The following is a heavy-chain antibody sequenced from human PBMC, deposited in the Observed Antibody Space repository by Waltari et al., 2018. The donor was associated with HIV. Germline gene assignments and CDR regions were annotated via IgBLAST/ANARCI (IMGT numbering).Heavy chain of an antibody. Sequence: EVQLMESGGGLVQSGGSLQPSCAASGFTFTTFWMSWVRQPPGKGLEWVAYIKDDGSEKYYMGSVKGRFTISRDNAKNSMFLQMNSLRAEDTAVYYCARIGTFPHNYAIDFWGQGTTVTVSS. D-gene: IGHD1-26*01. CDR2: IKDDGSEK. CDR1: GFTFTTFW. CDR3: ARIGTFPHNYAIDF. V-gene: IGHV3-7*01. J-gene: IGHJ6*02.